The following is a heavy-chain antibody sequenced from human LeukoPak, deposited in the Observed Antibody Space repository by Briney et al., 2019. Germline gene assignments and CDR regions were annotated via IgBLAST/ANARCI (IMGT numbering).Heavy chain of an antibody. D-gene: IGHD4-11*01. V-gene: IGHV3-48*01. CDR3: ASTSTVTYYYYMDV. CDR2: ISSSSSTI. CDR1: GFTFSSYS. J-gene: IGHJ6*03. Sequence: GGSLRLSCAASGFTFSSYSMNWVRQAPGKGLEWVSYISSSSSTIYYADSVKGRFTISRDNAKNSLYLQMNSLRAEDTAVYYCASTSTVTYYYYMDVWGKGTTVTVSS.